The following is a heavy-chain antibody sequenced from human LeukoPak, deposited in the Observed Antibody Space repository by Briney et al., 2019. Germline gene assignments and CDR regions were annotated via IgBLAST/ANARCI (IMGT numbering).Heavy chain of an antibody. CDR3: ARSPMYYYDSSGYYVF. CDR2: IYYSGST. Sequence: SETLSLTCTVSGGSISSSSYYWGWIRQPPGKGPEWIGSIYYSGSTYYNPSLKSRVTISVDTSKNQFSLKLSSVTAADTAVYYCARSPMYYYDSSGYYVFGGQGTLVTVSS. J-gene: IGHJ4*02. CDR1: GGSISSSSYY. D-gene: IGHD3-22*01. V-gene: IGHV4-39*07.